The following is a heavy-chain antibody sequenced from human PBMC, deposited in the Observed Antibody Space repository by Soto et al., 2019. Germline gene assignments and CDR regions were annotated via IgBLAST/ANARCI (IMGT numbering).Heavy chain of an antibody. CDR3: ARGPAGDKVDY. D-gene: IGHD7-27*01. V-gene: IGHV4-30-4*01. J-gene: IGHJ4*02. Sequence: QVQLQESGPGLVEPSQTLSLTCTVSGGSISSVYYYWSWIRQPPGKGLEWMGHIYDSGSTYSNPSVESRASISVDTSRNQFSLKLTSVTDAATAVYYCARGPAGDKVDYWGQGTLVTVSS. CDR2: IYDSGST. CDR1: GGSISSVYYY.